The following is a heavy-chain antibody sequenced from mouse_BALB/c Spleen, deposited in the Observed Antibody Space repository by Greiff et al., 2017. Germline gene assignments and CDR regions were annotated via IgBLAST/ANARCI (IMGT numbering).Heavy chain of an antibody. CDR2: INPSTGYT. J-gene: IGHJ3*01. D-gene: IGHD2-4*01. CDR3: ARNYDYDVGAWFAY. CDR1: GYTFISYW. V-gene: IGHV1-7*01. Sequence: VQLQESGAELAKPGASVKMSCKASGYTFISYWMHWVKQRPGQGLEWIGYINPSTGYTEYNQKFKDKATLTEDKSSSTAYMQLSSLTSEDSAVYYGARNYDYDVGAWFAYWGQGTLVTVSA.